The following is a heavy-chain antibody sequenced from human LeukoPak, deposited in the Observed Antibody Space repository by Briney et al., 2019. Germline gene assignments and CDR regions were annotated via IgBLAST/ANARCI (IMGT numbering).Heavy chain of an antibody. Sequence: SQTLSLTCTVSGGSISSGSYYWSWIRQPAGKGLEWIGRIYTSGSTNYNPSLKSRVTISVDTSKNQFSLKLSSVTAADTAVYYCAGVAAGPSSDAFDIWGQGTMVTVSS. D-gene: IGHD6-6*01. CDR1: GGSISSGSYY. CDR2: IYTSGST. V-gene: IGHV4-61*02. CDR3: AGVAAGPSSDAFDI. J-gene: IGHJ3*02.